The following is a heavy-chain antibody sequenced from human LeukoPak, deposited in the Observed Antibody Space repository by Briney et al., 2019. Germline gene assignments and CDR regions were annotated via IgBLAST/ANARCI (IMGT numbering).Heavy chain of an antibody. CDR3: VRGPVDFWSGINLDY. V-gene: IGHV3-74*01. J-gene: IGHJ4*02. CDR2: IDSDGSRI. D-gene: IGHD3-3*01. Sequence: GGSLRLSCAASGFTFSSYWMHWVRQAPGKGLVWVSRIDSDGSRIWYADYVKGRFTISRDNAKNTLYLQMNSLRAEDTAVYYCVRGPVDFWSGINLDYWGQGTLVTVSS. CDR1: GFTFSSYW.